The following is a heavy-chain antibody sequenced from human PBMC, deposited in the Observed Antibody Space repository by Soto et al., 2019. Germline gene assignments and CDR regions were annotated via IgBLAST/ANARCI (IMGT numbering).Heavy chain of an antibody. CDR1: GDTFNNYA. CDR3: ERSTLYSDVHLGF. D-gene: IGHD5-18*01. CDR2: ISPTFGSP. Sequence: QVLLVQSGAEVKKPGSSVTVSCKTSGDTFNNYAISWVRQAPGQGFEWMGGISPTFGSPAYEQKFQGRLTITADDSTFTAYMSLTSLRSEDTSLYYCERSTLYSDVHLGFWCQGTLVTVSS. J-gene: IGHJ4*02. V-gene: IGHV1-69*01.